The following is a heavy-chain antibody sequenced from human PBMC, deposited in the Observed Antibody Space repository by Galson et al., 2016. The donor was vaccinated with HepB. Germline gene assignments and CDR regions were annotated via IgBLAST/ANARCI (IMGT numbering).Heavy chain of an antibody. J-gene: IGHJ5*02. D-gene: IGHD3-22*01. Sequence: ETLSLTCTVSGASISSHYWGWIRQPPGKGLEWIAFTYDSGNNNYKPSLKSRVTISIDTSKNQISLKLSSVTSVDTAFYYCARDLGYDNNKWFDPWGQGTLVTVSS. V-gene: IGHV4-59*11. CDR2: TYDSGNN. CDR3: ARDLGYDNNKWFDP. CDR1: GASISSHY.